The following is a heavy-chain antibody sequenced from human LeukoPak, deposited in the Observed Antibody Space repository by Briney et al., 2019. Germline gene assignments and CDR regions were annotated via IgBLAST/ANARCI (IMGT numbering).Heavy chain of an antibody. Sequence: PWGSLRLSCAASGFTVSSNYMSWVGQAPGKGLEWVAVIYSGGSTYYADSVKGGFTISRDNSKNTLYLQMNSLRAEDTAVYYCAKDWPRYCSGGSCSGYWGQGTLVTVSS. D-gene: IGHD2-15*01. V-gene: IGHV3-53*01. CDR3: AKDWPRYCSGGSCSGY. CDR1: GFTVSSNY. J-gene: IGHJ4*02. CDR2: IYSGGST.